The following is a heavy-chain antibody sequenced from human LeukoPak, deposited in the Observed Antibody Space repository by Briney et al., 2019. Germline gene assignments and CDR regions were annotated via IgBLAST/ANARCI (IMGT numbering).Heavy chain of an antibody. Sequence: GESLKISCKGSGYSSTSYWIGWVRQMPGKGLEWMGIIYPVDSDTRYSPSFQGQVTISADKSISTAYLQWSSLKASDTAMYYCARPGQLGEYTPYYFDYWGQGTLVTVSS. V-gene: IGHV5-51*01. CDR3: ARPGQLGEYTPYYFDY. CDR1: GYSSTSYW. CDR2: IYPVDSDT. D-gene: IGHD7-27*01. J-gene: IGHJ4*02.